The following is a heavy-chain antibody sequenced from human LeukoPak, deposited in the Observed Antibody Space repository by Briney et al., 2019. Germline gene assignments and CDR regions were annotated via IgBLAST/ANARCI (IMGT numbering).Heavy chain of an antibody. CDR1: GASISTGSYY. D-gene: IGHD5-24*01. J-gene: IGHJ3*02. CDR2: ISYGGNT. CDR3: ARDRRDGYNWYAFDI. V-gene: IGHV4-39*02. Sequence: SETLSLTCTVSGASISTGSYYWGWIRQPPGKGLEWIGSISYGGNTYYYPSLKSRVALSLDTSNNQFSLNLSSVTAADTAVYYCARDRRDGYNWYAFDIWGQGTMVTVSS.